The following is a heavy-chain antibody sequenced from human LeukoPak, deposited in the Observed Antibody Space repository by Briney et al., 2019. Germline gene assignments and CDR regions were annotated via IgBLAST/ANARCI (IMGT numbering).Heavy chain of an antibody. Sequence: VSGPTLVNPTQTLTLTCTFSGFSLSGGGVGVGWIRQPPGKALEWLALIYWNDDKRYSPSLKSRLTITKDTSKNLVVLTMTNMDPVDTATYYCARHLVATRDSAFDFWGQGTMVTVSS. V-gene: IGHV2-5*01. CDR3: ARHLVATRDSAFDF. CDR1: GFSLSGGGVG. CDR2: IYWNDDK. D-gene: IGHD5-12*01. J-gene: IGHJ3*01.